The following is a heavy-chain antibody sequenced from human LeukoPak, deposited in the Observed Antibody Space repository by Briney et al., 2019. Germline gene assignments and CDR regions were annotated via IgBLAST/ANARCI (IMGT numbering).Heavy chain of an antibody. D-gene: IGHD1-1*01. Sequence: GESLRLSCAASGFAVNSYYMSWVRQAPGKGLEWVSAVFRDGSTSHADSVKGRFTISRDNSRNTVYLQMNSLRAEDTAVYYCATETWKDWGQGPLVTVSS. CDR3: ATETWKD. V-gene: IGHV3-53*01. J-gene: IGHJ4*02. CDR2: VFRDGST. CDR1: GFAVNSYY.